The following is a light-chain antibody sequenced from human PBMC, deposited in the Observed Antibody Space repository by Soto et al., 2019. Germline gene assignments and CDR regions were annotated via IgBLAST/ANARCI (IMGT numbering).Light chain of an antibody. Sequence: DIQMTQSPSTLSASVGDRVTITCRASQSISSWLAWYQQKPGKAPKLLIYDASTVESGVPSRFSGSGSGTEFTLTISSLQTDDFATYSSQQYNSYSTTFGQGTKVEIK. J-gene: IGKJ1*01. V-gene: IGKV1-5*01. CDR1: QSISSW. CDR3: QQYNSYSTT. CDR2: DAS.